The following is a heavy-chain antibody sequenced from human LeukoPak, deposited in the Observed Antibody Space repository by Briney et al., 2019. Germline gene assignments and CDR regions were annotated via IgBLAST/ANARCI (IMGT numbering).Heavy chain of an antibody. V-gene: IGHV5-51*01. J-gene: IGHJ4*02. CDR2: IYPGDSDT. Sequence: GESLKISCKGSGYSFTSYWIGWVRQMPGKGLEWMGIIYPGDSDTRYSPSFQGQVTISADKSISTAYLQWSSLKASDTAMYYCARLEWELLLAPYYFDYWGQGTLVTVSS. CDR1: GYSFTSYW. CDR3: ARLEWELLLAPYYFDY. D-gene: IGHD1-26*01.